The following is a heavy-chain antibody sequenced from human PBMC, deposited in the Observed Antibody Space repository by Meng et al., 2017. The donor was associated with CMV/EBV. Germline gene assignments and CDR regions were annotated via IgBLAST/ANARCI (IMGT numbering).Heavy chain of an antibody. D-gene: IGHD3/OR15-3a*01. V-gene: IGHV6-1*01. CDR1: GDRGARNSTA. CDR3: ARGIDFCDP. Sequence: RQQSSQGLGSTSPTHTLTCAISGDRGARNSTAWTWIRQSPARGLEWLGRTYYSSKWYNDYAVSVKSRIIINPDTSKNPFSLQLNSVTPEDTAVYYCARGIDFCDPWGQGTLVTVSS. CDR2: TYYSSKWYN. J-gene: IGHJ5*02.